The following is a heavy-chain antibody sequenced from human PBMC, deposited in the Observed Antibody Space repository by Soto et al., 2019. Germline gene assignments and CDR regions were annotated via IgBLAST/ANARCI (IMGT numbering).Heavy chain of an antibody. V-gene: IGHV3-33*01. CDR3: ARDPSNSSYSSGRYGWFDP. CDR2: IWYDGSNK. Sequence: QVQLEESGGGVVQPGGSLRLSCAASGLTFRSYGMHWVRQAPGRGLEWVAVIWYDGSNKYYADSVRGRFTISRDNSKNTLYLQMNSLRVDDTAVYYCARDPSNSSYSSGRYGWFDPWGQGTLVTVSS. D-gene: IGHD6-19*01. J-gene: IGHJ5*02. CDR1: GLTFRSYG.